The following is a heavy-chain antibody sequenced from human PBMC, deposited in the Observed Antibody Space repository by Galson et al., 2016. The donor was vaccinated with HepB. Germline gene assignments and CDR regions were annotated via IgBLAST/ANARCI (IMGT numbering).Heavy chain of an antibody. CDR3: VRGMVRGKWFDP. V-gene: IGHV7-4-1*02. Sequence: SVKVSCKASGCTFTSFAMNWVRQAPGQGLEYLGWINTNTGNPMYDQGFTGRFVFSLDTSVSTAYLQISNLKAEDTAVYYCVRGMVRGKWFDPWGQGTLVTVSS. CDR1: GCTFTSFA. CDR2: INTNTGNP. J-gene: IGHJ5*02. D-gene: IGHD3-10*01.